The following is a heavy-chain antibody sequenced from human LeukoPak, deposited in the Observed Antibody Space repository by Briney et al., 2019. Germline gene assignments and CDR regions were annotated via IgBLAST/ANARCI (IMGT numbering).Heavy chain of an antibody. J-gene: IGHJ6*02. Sequence: GGSLRLSCIASGFTFSGYAMSWVRQAPGKGLEWVASFGRVGITHYAESVQGRFAISRDTSKTTLYLQMNSLRAEDTAVYYCARDLHCRVAMDVWGQGTTVTVSS. V-gene: IGHV3-23*01. CDR1: GFTFSGYA. D-gene: IGHD2-15*01. CDR2: FGRVGIT. CDR3: ARDLHCRVAMDV.